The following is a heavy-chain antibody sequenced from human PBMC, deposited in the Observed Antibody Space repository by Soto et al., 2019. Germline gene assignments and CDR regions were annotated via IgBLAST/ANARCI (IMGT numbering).Heavy chain of an antibody. Sequence: SETLSLTCTVSGGSISSYYWSWIRQPPGKGLEWIGYIYYSGSTNYNPSLKSRVSISVDRSQNHFSLKLRSVTAADTAVYYCARSVRVAPMDVWGQGPTVTVSS. V-gene: IGHV4-59*01. CDR2: IYYSGST. CDR3: ARSVRVAPMDV. CDR1: GGSISSYY. J-gene: IGHJ6*02. D-gene: IGHD2-15*01.